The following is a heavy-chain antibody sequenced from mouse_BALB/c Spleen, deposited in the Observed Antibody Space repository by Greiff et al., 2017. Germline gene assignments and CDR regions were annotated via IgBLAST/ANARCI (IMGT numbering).Heavy chain of an antibody. CDR3: TREYGNYAWFAY. CDR2: IYPGNSDT. Sequence: EVQLQQSGTVLARPGASVKMSCKASGYTFTSYWMHWVKQRPGQGLEWIGAIYPGNSDTSYNQKFKGKAKLTAVTSTSTAYMELSSLTNEDSAVYYCTREYGNYAWFAYWGQGTLVTVSA. J-gene: IGHJ3*01. V-gene: IGHV1-5*01. D-gene: IGHD2-10*02. CDR1: GYTFTSYW.